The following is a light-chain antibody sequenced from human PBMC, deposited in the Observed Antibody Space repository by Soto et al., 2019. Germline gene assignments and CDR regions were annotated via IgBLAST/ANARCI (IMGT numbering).Light chain of an antibody. Sequence: DTQMTQSPSTLSASIGDRVTITCRASQNIKSHLAWYQQKPGKAPKLLIYTASTLQSGVPSRFSGSGSGTEFPLPISSLQPDDFATYYCQQYDLYSAFGQGTKVEIK. V-gene: IGKV1-5*03. CDR2: TAS. CDR3: QQYDLYSA. J-gene: IGKJ1*01. CDR1: QNIKSH.